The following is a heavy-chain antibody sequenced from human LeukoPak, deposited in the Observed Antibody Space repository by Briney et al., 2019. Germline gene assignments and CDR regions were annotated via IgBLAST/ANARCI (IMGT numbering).Heavy chain of an antibody. V-gene: IGHV3-7*01. J-gene: IGHJ4*02. CDR2: IKQDGSEK. CDR3: RREGYYDSSLDY. CDR1: GFTFSRYW. D-gene: IGHD3-22*01. Sequence: GGSLRLSCAASGFTFSRYWMIWVRQAPGKGLEWVANIKQDGSEKYYVDSVKGRFTISRDNAKNSLYLQMNSLRAEDTAVYYCRREGYYDSSLDYWGQGTLVTVSS.